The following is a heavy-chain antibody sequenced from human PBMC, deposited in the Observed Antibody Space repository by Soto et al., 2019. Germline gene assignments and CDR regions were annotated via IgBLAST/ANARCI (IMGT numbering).Heavy chain of an antibody. Sequence: SETLSLTCTVSGGSVSSGSYYWSWIRQPPGKGLEWIGYIYYSGSTNYNPSLKSRVTISVDTSKNQFSLKLSSVTAADTAVYYFARVRCSSTSCFLSNWFDPWGQGTLVTVSS. D-gene: IGHD2-2*01. CDR3: ARVRCSSTSCFLSNWFDP. V-gene: IGHV4-61*01. CDR2: IYYSGST. CDR1: GGSVSSGSYY. J-gene: IGHJ5*02.